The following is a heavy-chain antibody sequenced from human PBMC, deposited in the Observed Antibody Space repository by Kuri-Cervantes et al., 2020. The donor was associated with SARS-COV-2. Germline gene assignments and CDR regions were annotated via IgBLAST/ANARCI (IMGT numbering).Heavy chain of an antibody. CDR1: ETTFPNYD. V-gene: IGHV1-2*02. D-gene: IGHD6-13*01. J-gene: IGHJ4*02. CDR2: INPNSGGT. CDR3: ARGGIAAG. Sequence: ASVKVSCKTPETTFPNYDINWVRQATGQGLEWMGWINPNSGGTDYAQKFQGRVTMTRDTSISTAYMELSRLRSDDTAVYYCARGGIAAGWGQGTLVTVSS.